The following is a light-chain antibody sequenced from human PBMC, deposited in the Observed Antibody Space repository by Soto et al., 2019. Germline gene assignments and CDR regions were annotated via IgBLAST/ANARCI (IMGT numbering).Light chain of an antibody. CDR2: DVG. CDR3: SSYTTSSTLGV. Sequence: QSALTQPASVSGSPGQSITISCTGTSSDIGGYNYVSWYQQHPGKAPKLLIYDVGNRPSGVSDRFSGSKSASTASLTISGLKAEDEADYYCSSYTTSSTLGVFGGGTKLTVL. V-gene: IGLV2-14*03. J-gene: IGLJ3*02. CDR1: SSDIGGYNY.